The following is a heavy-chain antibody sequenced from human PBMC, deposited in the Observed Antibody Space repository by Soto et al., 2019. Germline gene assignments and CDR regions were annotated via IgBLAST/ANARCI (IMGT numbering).Heavy chain of an antibody. CDR1: GDSISSYY. CDR2: IHYSGST. J-gene: IGHJ4*02. V-gene: IGHV4-59*01. Sequence: QVQLQESGPGLVKPSETLSLTCTISGDSISSYYWSWIRQPPGKGLEWIGYIHYSGSTNYNPSLTSRVXXSXDXXKNQFSLKLSSVTAADTAVYYCARPSPRDYGRFDYWGQGTLVTVSS. D-gene: IGHD4-17*01. CDR3: ARPSPRDYGRFDY.